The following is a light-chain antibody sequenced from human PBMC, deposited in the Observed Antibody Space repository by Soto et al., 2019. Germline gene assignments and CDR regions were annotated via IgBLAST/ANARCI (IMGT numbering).Light chain of an antibody. V-gene: IGKV3-20*01. CDR2: GAS. J-gene: IGKJ1*01. CDR3: QQYGSSPRT. CDR1: QSVSSN. Sequence: EIVMTQSPCPLSVSPGEGATLPCRASQSVSSNLAWYQQKPGQAPSLLIYGASTRATGIPARFSGSGYGTDFPLTISRLEPEDFAVYYCQQYGSSPRTFGEGTK.